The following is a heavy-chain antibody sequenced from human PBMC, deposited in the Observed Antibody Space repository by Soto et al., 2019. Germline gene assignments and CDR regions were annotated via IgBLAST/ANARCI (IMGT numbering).Heavy chain of an antibody. V-gene: IGHV3-33*01. J-gene: IGHJ5*02. D-gene: IGHD4-17*01. CDR3: ARDQDGPGSSCFDP. Sequence: QGQLVESGGGMVQPGTSLRLSCAASGFTFRSYAMHWVRQAPGKGLEWVASIWYDGSNQHYAHSVRGRFTISRDNSKNTLVLQMRSLRVDDTAVYYCARDQDGPGSSCFDPWGQGILVTVSS. CDR1: GFTFRSYA. CDR2: IWYDGSNQ.